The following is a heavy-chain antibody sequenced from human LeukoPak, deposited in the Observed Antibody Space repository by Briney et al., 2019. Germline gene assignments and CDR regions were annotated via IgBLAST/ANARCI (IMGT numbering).Heavy chain of an antibody. V-gene: IGHV3-30*02. CDR3: AKDSPAAAWGSDYMDV. Sequence: GESLSLTCAVSGFTFSSYGMHWIRQPPGKGLEWVAFIQYDGSNKYYADSVKGRFTISRDNSKNTLNLQMNSMRAEDTAVYYCAKDSPAAAWGSDYMDVWGKGTTVTVSS. J-gene: IGHJ6*03. CDR2: IQYDGSNK. D-gene: IGHD3-16*01. CDR1: GFTFSSYG.